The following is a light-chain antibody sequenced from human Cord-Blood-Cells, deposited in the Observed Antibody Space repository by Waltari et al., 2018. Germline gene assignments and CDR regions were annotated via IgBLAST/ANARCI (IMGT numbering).Light chain of an antibody. J-gene: IGKJ2*01. Sequence: DVVMTQSPLSLPVTLGQPASISCRSSQSLVHSDGNTYLNWFQQRPGQSPRRLIYKVSNRDSGVPDRFSGSGSGTDFTLKISRVEAEDVGVYYCMQGTHWPPAYTFGQGTKLEXK. V-gene: IGKV2-30*02. CDR3: MQGTHWPPAYT. CDR1: QSLVHSDGNTY. CDR2: KVS.